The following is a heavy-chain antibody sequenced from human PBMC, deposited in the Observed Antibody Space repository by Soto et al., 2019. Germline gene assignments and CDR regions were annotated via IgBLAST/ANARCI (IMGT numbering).Heavy chain of an antibody. D-gene: IGHD2-15*01. CDR1: GFTFSSYS. CDR2: ISSSSSYI. Sequence: GGSLRLSCAASGFTFSSYSMNWVRQAPGKGLEWVSSISSSSSYIYYADSVKGRFTISRDNAKNSLYLQMNSLRAEDTAVYYCARDRRLQYGMDVWGQGTTVTVSS. CDR3: ARDRRLQYGMDV. V-gene: IGHV3-21*01. J-gene: IGHJ6*02.